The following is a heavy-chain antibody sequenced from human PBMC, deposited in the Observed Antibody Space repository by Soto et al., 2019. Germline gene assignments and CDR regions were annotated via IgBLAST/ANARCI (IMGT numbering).Heavy chain of an antibody. J-gene: IGHJ6*02. Sequence: GASVKVSCKASGGTSSSYAISWVRQAPGQGLERMGRIIPILGIANYAQKFQGRVTITADESTSTVYMELSTLRPEDTAVYYCAREGLVLVPTTVNSDYYYYAMDVWGQGTTVTVSS. V-gene: IGHV1-69*04. CDR3: AREGLVLVPTTVNSDYYYYAMDV. CDR2: IIPILGIA. CDR1: GGTSSSYA. D-gene: IGHD4-17*01.